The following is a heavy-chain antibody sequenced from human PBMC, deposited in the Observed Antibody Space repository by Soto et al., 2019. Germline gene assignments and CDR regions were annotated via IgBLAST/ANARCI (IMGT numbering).Heavy chain of an antibody. D-gene: IGHD3-3*01. Sequence: SETLSLTCTVSGGSISSYYWSWIRQPPGKGLEWIGYIHYSGSTNYNPSLKSQVTISADTSKNQFSLKLSSVTAADTAVYYCARGHYDFWSGYFATVDFWGQGTLVTVSS. V-gene: IGHV4-59*08. CDR3: ARGHYDFWSGYFATVDF. CDR1: GGSISSYY. CDR2: IHYSGST. J-gene: IGHJ4*02.